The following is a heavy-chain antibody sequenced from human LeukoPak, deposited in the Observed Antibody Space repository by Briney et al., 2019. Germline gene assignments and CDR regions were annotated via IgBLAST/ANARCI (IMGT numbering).Heavy chain of an antibody. D-gene: IGHD2-2*01. CDR3: ARGLAGCSSTSCPFDY. V-gene: IGHV4-34*01. Sequence: SETLSLTCAVYGGSFSGYYWSWIRQPPGKGLEWIGEINHSRSTNYNPSLKSRVTISVDTSKNQFSLKLSSVTAADTAVYYCARGLAGCSSTSCPFDYWGQGTLVTVSS. CDR2: INHSRST. CDR1: GGSFSGYY. J-gene: IGHJ4*02.